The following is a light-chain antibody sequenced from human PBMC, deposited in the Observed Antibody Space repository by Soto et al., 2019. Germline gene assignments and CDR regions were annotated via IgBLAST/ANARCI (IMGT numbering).Light chain of an antibody. J-gene: IGKJ3*01. CDR2: DAS. Sequence: EIVLTQSPATLSLSPGERATLSCRASQSVSSYLAWYQQKPGQAPRLLIYDASNRATGIPARFSGSGSGTDFTLPISSLEPEDFAVYYCQQRSTLFGPGTKVDIK. CDR1: QSVSSY. CDR3: QQRSTL. V-gene: IGKV3-11*01.